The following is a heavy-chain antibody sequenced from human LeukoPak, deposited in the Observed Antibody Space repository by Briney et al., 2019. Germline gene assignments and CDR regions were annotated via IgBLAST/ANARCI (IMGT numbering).Heavy chain of an antibody. CDR1: GFTFSSYW. J-gene: IGHJ3*02. V-gene: IGHV3-74*01. Sequence: PGGSLRLSCAASGFTFSSYWMHWVRQAPGKGLVWVSRINSDGSSTSYADSVKGRFTISRDNAKNTLYLQMNSLRAEDTAVYYCARDGPTYYYDSSGYRDAFDIWGQGTMVTVSS. CDR2: INSDGSST. CDR3: ARDGPTYYYDSSGYRDAFDI. D-gene: IGHD3-22*01.